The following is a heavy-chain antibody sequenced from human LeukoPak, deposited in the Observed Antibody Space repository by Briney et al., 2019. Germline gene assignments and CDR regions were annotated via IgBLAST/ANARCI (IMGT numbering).Heavy chain of an antibody. D-gene: IGHD5-24*01. CDR1: GFTFGSYG. CDR3: AKGRKEDDYTSVDY. V-gene: IGHV3-30*18. Sequence: GRSLRLSCAASGFTFGSYGMHWVRQAPGKGLEWVAVISYDEINKYYADSVKGRFTISRDNSKNTLYLQMNSLRGEDTAVYYCAKGRKEDDYTSVDYWGQGTLVTVSS. J-gene: IGHJ4*02. CDR2: ISYDEINK.